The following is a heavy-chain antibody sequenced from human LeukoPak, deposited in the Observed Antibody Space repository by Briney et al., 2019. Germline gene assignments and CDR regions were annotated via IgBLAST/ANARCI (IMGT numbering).Heavy chain of an antibody. Sequence: GGSLRLSCAASGFTFSDYSMNWVRQAPGKGLEDLSYINSDGKTTRYADSVKGRFTASRDNAKNSLYLQMNSLRVEDTAVYYCAKAGDILTGLYFDYWGQGTLVTVSS. CDR2: INSDGKTT. D-gene: IGHD3-9*01. CDR3: AKAGDILTGLYFDY. J-gene: IGHJ4*02. V-gene: IGHV3-48*01. CDR1: GFTFSDYS.